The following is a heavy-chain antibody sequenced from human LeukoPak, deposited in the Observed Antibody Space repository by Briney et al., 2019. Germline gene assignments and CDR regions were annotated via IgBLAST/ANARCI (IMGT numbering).Heavy chain of an antibody. V-gene: IGHV3-48*01. D-gene: IGHD2-2*01. CDR2: ISSSSSTI. CDR1: GFTFSSYS. CDR3: ERVLGYCSSTSWCWFDP. Sequence: GGSLRLSCAASGFTFSSYSMNWVRQAPGKGLEWVSYISSSSSTIYYADSVKGRFTISRDNAKNSLYLQMNSLRAEDTAVYYCERVLGYCSSTSWCWFDPWGKGTLVIVSS. J-gene: IGHJ5*02.